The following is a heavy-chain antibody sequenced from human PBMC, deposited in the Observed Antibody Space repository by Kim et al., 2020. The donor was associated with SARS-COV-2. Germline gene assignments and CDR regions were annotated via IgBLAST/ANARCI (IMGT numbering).Heavy chain of an antibody. D-gene: IGHD3-22*01. V-gene: IGHV1-69*01. Sequence: FQGRVTITADESTSTAYMELSSLRSEDTAVYYCARHGTPYYYDSSGYEDYWGQGTLVTVSS. J-gene: IGHJ4*02. CDR3: ARHGTPYYYDSSGYEDY.